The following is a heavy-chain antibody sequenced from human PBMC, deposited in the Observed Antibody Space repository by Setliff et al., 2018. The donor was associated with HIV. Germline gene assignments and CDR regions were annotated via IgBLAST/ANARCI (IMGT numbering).Heavy chain of an antibody. D-gene: IGHD2-2*01. J-gene: IGHJ4*02. CDR3: VRDQNTPSRCRSKTCINPGDY. V-gene: IGHV3-33*01. CDR1: GFSLSYHG. Sequence: QAGGSLRLSCAASGFSLSYHGMHWVRQAPGKGLEWVAIIWYDGSNEYYADSVKGRFTISRDNSKNTLYLQMDSLRAEDTAVYYCVRDQNTPSRCRSKTCINPGDYWGLGTLVTVSS. CDR2: IWYDGSNE.